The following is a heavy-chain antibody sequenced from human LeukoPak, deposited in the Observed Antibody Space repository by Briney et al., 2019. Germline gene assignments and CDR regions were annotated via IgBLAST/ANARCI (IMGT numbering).Heavy chain of an antibody. CDR2: INPTRGGT. D-gene: IGHD6-19*01. J-gene: IGHJ3*01. V-gene: IGHV1-2*02. CDR3: ASPLKWSRGWFHACHL. CDR1: GYTFTGYY. Sequence: ASVKVSCKASGYTFTGYYMRWVRQAPGQGVEWMGWINPTRGGTNIAQKFLGRVTMTRATPISTAYMDLSRLRSGDPAGYYCASPLKWSRGWFHACHLWGEGTMVSV.